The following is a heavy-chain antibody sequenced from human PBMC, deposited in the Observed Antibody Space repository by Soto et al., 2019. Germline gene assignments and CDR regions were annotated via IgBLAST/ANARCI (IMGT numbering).Heavy chain of an antibody. V-gene: IGHV3-7*03. CDR3: VKDSESSGDLTHLDY. J-gene: IGHJ4*02. D-gene: IGHD3-22*01. Sequence: PGGSLRLSCAASGFTFSSYWMSWVRQAPGKGLEWVANIKQDGSEKYYVDSVKGRFTISRDNAKNSLYLQMNSPRPEDTALYYCVKDSESSGDLTHLDYWGQRTLVTVSS. CDR2: IKQDGSEK. CDR1: GFTFSSYW.